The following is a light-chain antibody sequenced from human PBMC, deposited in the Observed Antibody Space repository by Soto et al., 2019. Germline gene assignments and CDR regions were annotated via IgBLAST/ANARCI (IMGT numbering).Light chain of an antibody. CDR1: QSINNY. J-gene: IGKJ2*01. Sequence: EIELTQSPSPLSSSEGGRVTITCRASQSINNYLTWYQQKPGQAPKLLIYAASRLQSGGPSRFTGSRSGTDSNPSNTDLQPRDVVTYSYQQNHNSPSTFGQGTQLEIK. V-gene: IGKV1-39*01. CDR2: AAS. CDR3: QQNHNSPST.